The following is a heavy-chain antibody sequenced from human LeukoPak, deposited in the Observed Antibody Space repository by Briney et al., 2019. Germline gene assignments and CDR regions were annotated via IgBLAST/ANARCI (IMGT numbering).Heavy chain of an antibody. CDR1: GGSISSYY. D-gene: IGHD6-19*01. CDR2: IYYSGST. J-gene: IGHJ4*02. CDR3: ARSSGWYIDY. Sequence: SETLSLTCTVPGGSISSYYWGWIRQPPGRGLEWIGYIYYSGSTNYNPSLKSGVTISVDTSKNQFSLKLSSVTAADTAVYCCARSSGWYIDYWGQGTLVTVSS. V-gene: IGHV4-59*01.